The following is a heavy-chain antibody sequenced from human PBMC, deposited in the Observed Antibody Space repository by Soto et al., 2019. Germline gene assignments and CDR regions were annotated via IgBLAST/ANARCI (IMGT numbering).Heavy chain of an antibody. J-gene: IGHJ4*02. CDR1: GFTFNNYG. CDR2: IWHDGSNK. V-gene: IGHV3-33*01. D-gene: IGHD4-4*01. Sequence: PGGSLRLSCAASGFTFNNYGMHWVRQAPGKGLEWVAIIWHDGSNKYYADSVKGRFTISRDNSKNTLYLQMNSLRAEDTAVYYCAREKAYSKDYWGQGTLVTVSS. CDR3: AREKAYSKDY.